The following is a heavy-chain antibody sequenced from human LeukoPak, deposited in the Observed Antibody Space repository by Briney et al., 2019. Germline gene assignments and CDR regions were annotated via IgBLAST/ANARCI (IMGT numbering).Heavy chain of an antibody. V-gene: IGHV3-30*02. CDR2: IHNDGTMG. D-gene: IGHD5-12*01. CDR3: AKEGDEFRGYLDV. J-gene: IGHJ6*04. CDR1: GFTFSRLG. Sequence: PGGSLRLSCATSGFTFSRLGMQWVRQAPGKGLEWVAVIHNDGTMGQYADSVKGRFTISEDFSRNTLHLQMHSLRDDDTAVYYCAKEGDEFRGYLDVWGKGTTVTVSS.